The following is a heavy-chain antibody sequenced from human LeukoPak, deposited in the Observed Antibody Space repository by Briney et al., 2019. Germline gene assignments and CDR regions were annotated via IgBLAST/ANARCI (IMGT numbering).Heavy chain of an antibody. D-gene: IGHD3-10*01. CDR3: ARDQGDYYGSGSYYMYYFDY. J-gene: IGHJ4*02. Sequence: SVKVSCKASGGTFSSYAISWVRQAPGQGLEWMGGIIPIFGTANYAQKFQGRVTITTDESTSTAYMELSSLRSEDTAVYYCARDQGDYYGSGSYYMYYFDYWGQGTLVTVSS. CDR1: GGTFSSYA. V-gene: IGHV1-69*05. CDR2: IIPIFGTA.